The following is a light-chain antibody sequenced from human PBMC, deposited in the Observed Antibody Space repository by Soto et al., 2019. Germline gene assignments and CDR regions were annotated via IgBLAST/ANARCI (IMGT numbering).Light chain of an antibody. V-gene: IGKV3-20*01. CDR2: GAS. Sequence: EIVLRKSLGTLSLYPGERATLSCRASQSVSSSYLAWYQQKPGQAPRLLIYGASSRATGIPDRFSGSGSGTEFSLIISNLQSEDSAVYYCQQYNNWPPAWTFGQGTNVDIK. J-gene: IGKJ1*01. CDR3: QQYNNWPPAWT. CDR1: QSVSSSY.